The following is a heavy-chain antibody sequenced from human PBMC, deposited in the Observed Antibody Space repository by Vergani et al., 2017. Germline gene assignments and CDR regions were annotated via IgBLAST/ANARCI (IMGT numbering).Heavy chain of an antibody. Sequence: EVQLVESGGGLVQPGVSLRLSCAASGFTFSSYSMNWVRQAPGKGLEWVSYISSSSSTIYYADSVKGRVTISRDNAKNSLYLQMNSLRAEDTAVYYCARDYYDSSGTFYYYYGMDVWGQGTTVTVSS. J-gene: IGHJ6*02. CDR3: ARDYYDSSGTFYYYYGMDV. V-gene: IGHV3-48*01. CDR1: GFTFSSYS. CDR2: ISSSSSTI. D-gene: IGHD3-22*01.